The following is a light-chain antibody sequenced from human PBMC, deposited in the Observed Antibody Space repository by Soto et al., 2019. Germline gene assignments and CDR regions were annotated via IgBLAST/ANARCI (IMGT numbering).Light chain of an antibody. CDR2: KDS. Sequence: SYELTQPSSVSVSPGQTARITCSGDVLAKKYARWFQQKPGQAPVVVIYKDSERPSGIPERFSGSSSGTTVTLTISGAQVEDEADYYCSSVADNNVIFGGGTKVTVL. V-gene: IGLV3-27*01. J-gene: IGLJ2*01. CDR3: SSVADNNVI. CDR1: VLAKKY.